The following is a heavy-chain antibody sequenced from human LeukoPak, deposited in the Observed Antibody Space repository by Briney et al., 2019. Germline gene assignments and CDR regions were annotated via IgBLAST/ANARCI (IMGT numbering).Heavy chain of an antibody. J-gene: IGHJ6*03. Sequence: SQTLSLTCTVSGGSISSGNYYWSWIRQPAGKGLEWIGRIYTSGSTNYNPSLKSRVTMSVDTSKNQFSLKLSSVTAADTAVYYCARMHMGSGWPYYYYYMDVWGKGTTVTISS. CDR3: ARMHMGSGWPYYYYYMDV. D-gene: IGHD6-19*01. V-gene: IGHV4-61*02. CDR2: IYTSGST. CDR1: GGSISSGNYY.